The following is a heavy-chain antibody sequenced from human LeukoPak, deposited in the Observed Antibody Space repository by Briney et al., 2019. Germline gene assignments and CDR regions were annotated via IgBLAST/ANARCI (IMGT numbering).Heavy chain of an antibody. V-gene: IGHV3-30*04. CDR2: ISYDGSKK. Sequence: GALRLPCAASGFTFSSFAMHWVRQAPGKGVEWVAVISYDGSKKYYADSVKGRFTISRDNSKNTLYLQTNSLRTEDTAIYYCARVSGAAAATGGYFDYWGQGTLVTVSS. CDR1: GFTFSSFA. CDR3: ARVSGAAAATGGYFDY. D-gene: IGHD6-13*01. J-gene: IGHJ4*02.